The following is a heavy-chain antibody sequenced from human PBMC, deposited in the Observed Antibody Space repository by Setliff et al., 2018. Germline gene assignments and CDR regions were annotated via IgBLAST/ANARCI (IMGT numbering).Heavy chain of an antibody. Sequence: ETLSLTCTVSGFTFSIYSMNWVRQAPGKGLEWISYTSSGSNSIYYADSVMGRFTISRDNARNSLYLQMNRLRPEDTAVYYCAKSGGDHCCPLYHHYYMDVWGTGTTVTVS. CDR1: GFTFSIYS. J-gene: IGHJ6*03. V-gene: IGHV3-48*01. CDR2: TSSGSNSI. D-gene: IGHD2-21*02. CDR3: AKSGGDHCCPLYHHYYMDV.